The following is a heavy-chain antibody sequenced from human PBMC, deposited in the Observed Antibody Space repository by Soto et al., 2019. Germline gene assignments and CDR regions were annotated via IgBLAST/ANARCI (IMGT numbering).Heavy chain of an antibody. CDR2: INADGTST. Sequence: DVQLVESGGGLVQPGGSLRLSCAASGFTFSNSWMHWVRQVSGKGLEWVSRINADGTSTSYADSVKGRFTISRDNAKNTLYLHVNSLRAEDTAVYYCVKVLARGVGVPRFDFASWGQGARVTVSS. D-gene: IGHD3-10*01. V-gene: IGHV3-74*01. J-gene: IGHJ4*02. CDR1: GFTFSNSW. CDR3: VKVLARGVGVPRFDFAS.